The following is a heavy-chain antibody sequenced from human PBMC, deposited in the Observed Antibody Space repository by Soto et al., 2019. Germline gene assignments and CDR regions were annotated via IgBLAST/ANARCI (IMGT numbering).Heavy chain of an antibody. CDR2: INPSGGSP. Sequence: ASVKVSGKASGYTFTSYYMHWVRQAPGQGLEWMGIINPSGGSPSYAQKFQGRITMTRDTSTSTVYMELSSLRSEDTAVYYCARVPAALHYFDYWGQGTLVTVSS. CDR3: ARVPAALHYFDY. CDR1: GYTFTSYY. J-gene: IGHJ4*02. V-gene: IGHV1-46*01. D-gene: IGHD2-2*01.